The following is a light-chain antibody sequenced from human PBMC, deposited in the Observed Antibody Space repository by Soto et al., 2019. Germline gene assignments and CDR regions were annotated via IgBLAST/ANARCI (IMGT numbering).Light chain of an antibody. CDR1: TGAVTSGHY. CDR3: LLSYSGARYVV. CDR2: DTS. J-gene: IGLJ2*01. V-gene: IGLV7-46*01. Sequence: QAVVTQEPSLTVSPGGTVTLTCGSSTGAVTSGHYPYWFQQKPGQAPRTLIYDTSNKQSWTPARFSGSLLGGKAALTLSGAQPADEAAYHCLLSYSGARYVVFGGGTKLTVL.